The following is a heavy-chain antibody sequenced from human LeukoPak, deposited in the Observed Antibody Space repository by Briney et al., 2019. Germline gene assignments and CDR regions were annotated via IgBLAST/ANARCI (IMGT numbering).Heavy chain of an antibody. Sequence: PGGSLRLSCAASGFTFDDYAMHWVRQAPGKGLEWVSLISWDGGSTYYADSVKGRFTISRDNSKNSLYLQMNSLRAEDTALYYCAKGLGYCSSTSCYAAGAFDYWGQGTLVTVSS. D-gene: IGHD2-2*01. CDR1: GFTFDDYA. CDR3: AKGLGYCSSTSCYAAGAFDY. V-gene: IGHV3-43D*04. CDR2: ISWDGGST. J-gene: IGHJ4*02.